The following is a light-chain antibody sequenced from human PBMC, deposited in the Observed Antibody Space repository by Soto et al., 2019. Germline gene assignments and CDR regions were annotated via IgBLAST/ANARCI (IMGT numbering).Light chain of an antibody. CDR1: QSISSW. V-gene: IGKV1-5*03. CDR3: QQSFSTTWT. Sequence: DIQMTQSPSTLSASVGDRVTITCRASQSISSWLAWYQQKPGKPPKLLIYKASSLESGVPSRFSGGGSATDFTLTISSLQPEDFATYYCQQSFSTTWTFGHGTKVDIK. CDR2: KAS. J-gene: IGKJ1*01.